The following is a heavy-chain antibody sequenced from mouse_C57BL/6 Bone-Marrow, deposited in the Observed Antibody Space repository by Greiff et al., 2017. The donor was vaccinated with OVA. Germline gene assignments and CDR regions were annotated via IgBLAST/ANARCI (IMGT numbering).Heavy chain of an antibody. J-gene: IGHJ2*01. CDR1: GFNIKDDY. D-gene: IGHD4-1*01. CDR3: TTNWPFDY. V-gene: IGHV14-4*01. Sequence: VQLKQSGAELVRPGASVKLSCTASGFNIKDDYMHWVKQRPEQGLEWIGWIDPENGDTEYASKFQGKATITADTSSNTAYLQLSSLTSEDTAVYYCTTNWPFDYWGQGTTLTVSS. CDR2: IDPENGDT.